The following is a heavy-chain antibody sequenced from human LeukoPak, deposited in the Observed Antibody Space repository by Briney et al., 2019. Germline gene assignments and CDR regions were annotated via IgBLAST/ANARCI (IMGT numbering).Heavy chain of an antibody. Sequence: PSETLSLTCTVSGGSINDYYWTWIRQAPGKGVEWIGYLSNSGTTDYNPSLKSRVTMSVDTSNNEFSLRLTSVTAADTAMYYCARVVRGAVTSNCFDPWGQGTLVTVSS. J-gene: IGHJ5*02. D-gene: IGHD4-17*01. CDR3: ARVVRGAVTSNCFDP. CDR2: LSNSGTT. V-gene: IGHV4-59*01. CDR1: GGSINDYY.